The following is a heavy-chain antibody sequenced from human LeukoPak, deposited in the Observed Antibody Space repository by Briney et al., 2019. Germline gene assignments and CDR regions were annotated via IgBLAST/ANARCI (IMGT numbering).Heavy chain of an antibody. CDR3: ARDDCSSISCYHNWFDP. J-gene: IGHJ5*02. D-gene: IGHD2-2*01. Sequence: GGSLRLSCAASGFTFSSYWMSWVRQAPGKGLERVANIKQDGSEKYYVDSVKGRFTISRDNAKNPLYLQMNSLRAEDTAVYYCARDDCSSISCYHNWFDPWGQGTLVTVSS. V-gene: IGHV3-7*01. CDR2: IKQDGSEK. CDR1: GFTFSSYW.